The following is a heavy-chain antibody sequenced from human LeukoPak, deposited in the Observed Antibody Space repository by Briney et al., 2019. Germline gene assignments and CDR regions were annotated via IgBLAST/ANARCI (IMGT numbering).Heavy chain of an antibody. Sequence: GGSLRLSCAASGFTFSSYGMYWVRQAPGKGLEWVAFTRYDGSNKYYADSVKGRFTISRDNYKNTLYLKMNSLRAEDTAVYYCARDRALFGDDNWFDPWGQGTLVTVSS. J-gene: IGHJ5*02. V-gene: IGHV3-30*02. D-gene: IGHD3-10*01. CDR2: TRYDGSNK. CDR1: GFTFSSYG. CDR3: ARDRALFGDDNWFDP.